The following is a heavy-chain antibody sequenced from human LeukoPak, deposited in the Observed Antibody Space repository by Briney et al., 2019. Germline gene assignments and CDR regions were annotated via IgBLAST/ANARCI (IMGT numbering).Heavy chain of an antibody. CDR3: ARPRGYSYGYAEDYYYYYMDV. CDR2: ISAYNGNT. D-gene: IGHD5-18*01. Sequence: GASVTVSCKASGYTFTSYGISWVRQAPGQGLEWMGWISAYNGNTNYAQKLQGRVTMTTDTSTSTAYMELRSLRSDDTAVYYCARPRGYSYGYAEDYYYYYMDVWGKGTTVTVSS. J-gene: IGHJ6*03. CDR1: GYTFTSYG. V-gene: IGHV1-18*01.